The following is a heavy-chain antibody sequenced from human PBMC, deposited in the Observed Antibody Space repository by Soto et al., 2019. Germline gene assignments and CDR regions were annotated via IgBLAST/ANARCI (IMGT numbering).Heavy chain of an antibody. CDR3: AGVASGRTCDYVDY. V-gene: IGHV1-69*01. D-gene: IGHD4-17*01. Sequence: QVHLVQSGAEVRKPGSSVRVSCKASGDTFTKYAISWLRQAPGQGLEWMGGIVPVFGRVTYAQRFQARVSMIAAESTATSYLELTSLTADDTAVYYFAGVASGRTCDYVDYWGQGTLVTVSS. CDR1: GDTFTKYA. J-gene: IGHJ4*02. CDR2: IVPVFGRV.